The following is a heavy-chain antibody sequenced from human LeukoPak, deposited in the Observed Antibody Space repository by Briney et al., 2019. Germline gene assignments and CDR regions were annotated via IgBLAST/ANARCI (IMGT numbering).Heavy chain of an antibody. J-gene: IGHJ6*03. Sequence: SETLSLTCAVSGGSISSSNWWSWVRQPPGKGLEWIGEIYHSGSTNYNPSLKSRVTISVDTSKNQFSLKLSSVTAADTAVYYCARGGTSGSYVYYYYMDVWGKGTTVTVSS. D-gene: IGHD1-26*01. CDR2: IYHSGST. CDR3: ARGGTSGSYVYYYYMDV. V-gene: IGHV4-4*02. CDR1: GGSISSSNW.